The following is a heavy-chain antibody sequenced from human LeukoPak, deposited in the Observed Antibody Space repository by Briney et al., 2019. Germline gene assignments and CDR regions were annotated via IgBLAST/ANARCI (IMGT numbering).Heavy chain of an antibody. D-gene: IGHD3-22*01. J-gene: IGHJ4*02. V-gene: IGHV1-18*01. CDR1: GFTFTSYG. CDR3: ASGDRYYYDSSGYRY. Sequence: GGSLRLSCAASGFTFTSYGISWVRQAPGQGLEWMGWISAYNGNTNYAQKLQGRVTMTTDTSTSTAYMELRSLRSDDTAVYYCASGDRYYYDSSGYRYWGQGTLVTVSS. CDR2: ISAYNGNT.